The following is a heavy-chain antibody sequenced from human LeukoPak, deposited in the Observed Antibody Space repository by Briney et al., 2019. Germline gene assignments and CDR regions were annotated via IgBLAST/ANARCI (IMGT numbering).Heavy chain of an antibody. D-gene: IGHD3-22*01. CDR1: GYSISSGYY. CDR2: IYHSGST. CDR3: ARDVGYYDSSGYYLFDY. V-gene: IGHV4-38-2*02. J-gene: IGHJ4*02. Sequence: SETLSLTCTVSGYSISSGYYWGWIRQPPGKGLEWIGNIYHSGSTYFNPSPNSRVTISVDTSKNQFSLKLSSVTAADTAVYYCARDVGYYDSSGYYLFDYWGQGTLVTVSS.